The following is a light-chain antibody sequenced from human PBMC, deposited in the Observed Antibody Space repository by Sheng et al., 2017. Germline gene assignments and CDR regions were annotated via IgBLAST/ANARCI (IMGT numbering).Light chain of an antibody. Sequence: DIQMTQSPSSLSASVGDRVTISCRASQSISTFLNWYQQKPGKAPNLLIYTTSSVQSGVPSRFSGSGSGTDFTLTINSLQPEDFATYYCQQSYSAPYTFGQGTELEIK. CDR1: QSISTF. V-gene: IGKV1-39*01. CDR3: QQSYSAPYT. CDR2: TTS. J-gene: IGKJ2*01.